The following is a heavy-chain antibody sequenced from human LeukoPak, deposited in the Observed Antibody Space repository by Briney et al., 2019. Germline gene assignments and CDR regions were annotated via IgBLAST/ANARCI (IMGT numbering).Heavy chain of an antibody. D-gene: IGHD3-16*01. J-gene: IGHJ4*02. CDR1: GGSIRSGNYF. Sequence: SQTLSLTCTVSGGSIRSGNYFWSWIRQPAGKGLEWIGRVHNSGNTNYNPSLKSRVTISLDTSKNQFSLQLSSVTAADTAVYFCARGDYETPLFNYWGQGTLVPVSS. CDR2: VHNSGNT. CDR3: ARGDYETPLFNY. V-gene: IGHV4-61*02.